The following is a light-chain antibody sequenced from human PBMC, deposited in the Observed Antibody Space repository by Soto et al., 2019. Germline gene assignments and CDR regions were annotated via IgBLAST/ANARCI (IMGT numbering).Light chain of an antibody. CDR1: SSDVGGYNY. Sequence: QSALTQPPSASGSPGQSVTISCTGTSSDVGGYNYVSWYQQHPGKAPKLMIYEVSKRPSGVPDRFSGSKSGNPASLTVSGLQAEDEADYYCSSYAGSNNHVVFGGGTKLTVL. V-gene: IGLV2-8*01. CDR2: EVS. CDR3: SSYAGSNNHVV. J-gene: IGLJ2*01.